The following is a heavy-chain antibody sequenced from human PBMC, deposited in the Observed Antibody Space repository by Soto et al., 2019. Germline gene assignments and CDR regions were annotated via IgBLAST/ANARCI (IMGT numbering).Heavy chain of an antibody. V-gene: IGHV1-2*02. CDR3: ARVGDGSYSPFHF. J-gene: IGHJ4*02. CDR1: GYTFTGFY. CDR2: INPNSGGT. D-gene: IGHD6-19*01. Sequence: AASVKVSCKASGYTFTGFYLHWLRQAPRQGLEWMGWINPNSGGTNYAQKFQGRVTFTRDTSINTAYMELTRLGSDDTAVYFCARVGDGSYSPFHFWGQGTPVTVSS.